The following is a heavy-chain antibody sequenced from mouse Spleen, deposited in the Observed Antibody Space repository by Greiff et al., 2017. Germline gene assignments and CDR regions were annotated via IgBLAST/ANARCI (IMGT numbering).Heavy chain of an antibody. CDR3: ARHNWDEKGAWFAY. D-gene: IGHD4-1*01. V-gene: IGHV5-6*01. Sequence: EVMLVESGGDLVKPGGSLKLSCAASGFTFSSYGMSWVRQTPDKRLEWVATISSGGSYTYYPDSVKGRFTISRDNAKNTLYLQMSSLKSEDTAMYYCARHNWDEKGAWFAYWGQGTLVTVSA. CDR1: GFTFSSYG. J-gene: IGHJ3*01. CDR2: ISSGGSYT.